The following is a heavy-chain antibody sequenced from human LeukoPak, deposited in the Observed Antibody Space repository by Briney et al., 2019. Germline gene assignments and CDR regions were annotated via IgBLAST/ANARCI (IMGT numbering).Heavy chain of an antibody. D-gene: IGHD4-11*01. CDR2: FSGSGGRT. V-gene: IGHV3-23*01. J-gene: IGHJ6*03. CDR1: GFTFSNYA. CDR3: ARVGPWVNTDYYYYYYYMDV. Sequence: GESLRLSCAASGFTFSNYAMSWVRQAPGKGLECISGFSGSGGRTCYADSVKGRFTISRDNSKNTLYLQMNSLRAEDTAVYYCARVGPWVNTDYYYYYYYMDVWGKGTTVTVSS.